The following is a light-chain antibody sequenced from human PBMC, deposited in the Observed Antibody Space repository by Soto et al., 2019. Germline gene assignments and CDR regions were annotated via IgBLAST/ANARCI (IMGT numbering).Light chain of an antibody. CDR1: QGISNW. J-gene: IGKJ2*01. CDR2: DAS. CDR3: QQYNSYSYP. Sequence: DIQMTQSPSTLSASVGDRVTITCRASQGISNWLAWYQQKPGKAPNLLIYDASSLESGVPSRFSGSGSVTEFTLTISSLQPDDFATYYCQQYNSYSYPFGQGTKLEIK. V-gene: IGKV1-5*01.